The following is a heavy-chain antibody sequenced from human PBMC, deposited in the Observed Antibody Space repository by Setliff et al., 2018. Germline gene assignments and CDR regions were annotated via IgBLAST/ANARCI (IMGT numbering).Heavy chain of an antibody. CDR1: GFTFSSYA. V-gene: IGHV3-30-3*01. CDR2: ISYDGSNK. J-gene: IGHJ6*02. CDR3: ARETLNYNFWSGYYRYYYYGMDV. D-gene: IGHD3-3*01. Sequence: GGSLRLSCAASGFTFSSYAMHWVRQAPGKGLEWVAVISYDGSNKYYADSVKGRFTISRDNSKNTLYLQMNSLRAEDTAVYYCARETLNYNFWSGYYRYYYYGMDVWGQGTTVTVSS.